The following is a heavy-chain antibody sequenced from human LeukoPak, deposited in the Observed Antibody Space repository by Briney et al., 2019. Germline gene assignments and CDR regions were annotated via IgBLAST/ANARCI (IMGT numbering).Heavy chain of an antibody. CDR2: IYYTGNT. CDR3: ARTYCGGDCYSAAGIEDAFDL. D-gene: IGHD2-21*02. Sequence: SETLSLTCTVSGVSISSFYWSWIRQPPGKGLEWIGYIYYTGNTNYNPSLKSRVTISVDRSKNQFSLNLTSVTAADTAVYYCARTYCGGDCYSAAGIEDAFDLWGQGTVVTVSS. CDR1: GVSISSFY. V-gene: IGHV4-59*01. J-gene: IGHJ3*01.